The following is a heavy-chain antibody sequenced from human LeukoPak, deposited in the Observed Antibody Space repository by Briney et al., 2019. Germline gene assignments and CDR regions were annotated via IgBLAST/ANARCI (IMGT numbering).Heavy chain of an antibody. D-gene: IGHD3-22*01. CDR1: GDSVSRSDSY. V-gene: IGHV4-39*01. CDR2: IYYSGRT. J-gene: IGHJ1*01. Sequence: SETLSLTCSVSGDSVSRSDSYWDWICQPPGRGLEWIGTIYYSGRTYYSPSLKSRVTMSVDPSNNQFSLNLRSVTAADTALYYCARRRYYDGSGYLEWGQGTLLSVSS. CDR3: ARRRYYDGSGYLE.